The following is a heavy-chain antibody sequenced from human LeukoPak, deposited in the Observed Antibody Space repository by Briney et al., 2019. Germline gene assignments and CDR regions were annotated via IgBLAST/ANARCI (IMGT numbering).Heavy chain of an antibody. V-gene: IGHV1-69*04. Sequence: SVKVSCKASGGTFSSYAISWVRQAPGQGLEWMGRIIPILGIANYAQKFQGRVTITADKSTSTAYMGLSSLRSEDTAVYYCARDKLRVVTEAFFDYWGQGTLVTVSS. CDR3: ARDKLRVVTEAFFDY. D-gene: IGHD2-21*02. J-gene: IGHJ4*02. CDR2: IIPILGIA. CDR1: GGTFSSYA.